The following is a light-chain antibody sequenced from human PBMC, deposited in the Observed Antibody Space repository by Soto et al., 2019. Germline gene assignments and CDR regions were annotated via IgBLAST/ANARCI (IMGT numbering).Light chain of an antibody. CDR3: QQYNSYWT. V-gene: IGKV1-5*03. Sequence: DIQMTQSPSTLSASVGDRVTITCRASQSISSWLAWYQQKPGKAPKLLIYKASSLESGVPSRFSGSGSETEFTLTISSLQPDDFATYHCQQYNSYWTFGQGTKVEIK. CDR1: QSISSW. J-gene: IGKJ1*01. CDR2: KAS.